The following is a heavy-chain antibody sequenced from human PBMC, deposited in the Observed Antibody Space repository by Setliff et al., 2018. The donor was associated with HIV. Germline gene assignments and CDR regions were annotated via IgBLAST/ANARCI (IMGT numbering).Heavy chain of an antibody. CDR1: GFTFSDYY. Sequence: GASVKVSCKASGFTFSDYYIHWVRQAPGQGLEWMGWISAYNGNTNYAQKLQGRVTMTTDTSTSTAYMELRSLRSDDTAVYYCAREIKYWGQGTLVTVSS. J-gene: IGHJ4*02. V-gene: IGHV1-18*04. CDR2: ISAYNGNT. CDR3: AREIKY.